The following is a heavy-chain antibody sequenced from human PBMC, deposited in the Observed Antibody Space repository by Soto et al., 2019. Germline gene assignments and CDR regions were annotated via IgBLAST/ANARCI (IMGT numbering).Heavy chain of an antibody. CDR2: IDVGGNNR. J-gene: IGHJ6*02. CDR3: VRGIYQKFGMDV. CDR1: GFTFISHW. D-gene: IGHD3-3*02. Sequence: EVQLVESGGGLVQPGGSLRLSCAASGFTFISHWIHWVRQTPGKGLVWVSRIDVGGNNRNYADSVKGRFTISRDNAKNTVYLIMNSLRADDTAVYYCVRGIYQKFGMDVWGQGTTV. V-gene: IGHV3-74*01.